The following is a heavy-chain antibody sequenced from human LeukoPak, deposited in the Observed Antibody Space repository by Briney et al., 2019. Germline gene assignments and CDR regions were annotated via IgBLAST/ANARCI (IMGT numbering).Heavy chain of an antibody. D-gene: IGHD1-26*01. CDR1: GFTFSSFA. V-gene: IGHV3-23*01. CDR2: ISGSGAST. J-gene: IGHJ4*02. CDR3: AKGRGSPFYFEY. Sequence: PGGSLRLSCAASGFTFSSFAMSWVRQAPGKGLEWVSSISGSGASTYYADSVKGRLTISRDNSKNTLYLHMNSLRAEDTAVYYCAKGRGSPFYFEYWGQGTLVTVSS.